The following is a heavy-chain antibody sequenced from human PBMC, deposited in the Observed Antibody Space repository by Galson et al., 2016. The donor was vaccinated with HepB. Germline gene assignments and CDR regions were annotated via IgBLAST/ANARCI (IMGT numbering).Heavy chain of an antibody. CDR1: GFTFSSYA. D-gene: IGHD5-24*01. V-gene: IGHV3-23*01. Sequence: SLRLSCAASGFTFSSYAMSWVRQAPGKGLEWVSLISGGGGSTYYADSVKGRFTISRDSSKKTLFLQMNSLRPEDTAVYYCARSQGWMALRRRTFYYYYEMDGWGDRTTVTVSA. J-gene: IGHJ6*04. CDR3: ARSQGWMALRRRTFYYYYEMDG. CDR2: ISGGGGST.